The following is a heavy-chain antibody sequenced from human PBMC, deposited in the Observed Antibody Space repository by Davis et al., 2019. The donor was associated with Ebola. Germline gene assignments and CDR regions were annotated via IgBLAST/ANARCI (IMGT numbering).Heavy chain of an antibody. V-gene: IGHV3-30-3*01. J-gene: IGHJ6*02. Sequence: PGGSLRLSCAASGFTFSSYAMHWVRQAPGKGLEWVAVISYDGSNKYYADSVKGRFTISRDNSKNTLYLQMNSLRAEDTAVYYCARDSGYSSSSGYYYYGMDVWGQGTTVTVSS. CDR2: ISYDGSNK. CDR3: ARDSGYSSSSGYYYYGMDV. D-gene: IGHD6-6*01. CDR1: GFTFSSYA.